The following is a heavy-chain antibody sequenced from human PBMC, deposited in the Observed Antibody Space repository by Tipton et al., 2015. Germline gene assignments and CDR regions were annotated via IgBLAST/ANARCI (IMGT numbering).Heavy chain of an antibody. J-gene: IGHJ4*02. CDR1: GGSISSSSYS. CDR2: IYYSGST. Sequence: TLSLTCTVSGGSISSSSYSWGWIRQPPGKGLEWIGSIYYSGSTYSNPSLKSRVTISVDTSKNQFSLKLNSVTAADTAVYYCARDVEYYFDYWGQGTLVTVSS. V-gene: IGHV4-39*07. CDR3: ARDVEYYFDY. D-gene: IGHD3-3*01.